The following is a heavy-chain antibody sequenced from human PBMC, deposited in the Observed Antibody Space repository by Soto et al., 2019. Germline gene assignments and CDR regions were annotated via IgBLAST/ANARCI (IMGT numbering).Heavy chain of an antibody. J-gene: IGHJ4*02. V-gene: IGHV1-18*01. D-gene: IGHD6-19*01. CDR3: AREAVSGRTGFDY. Sequence: KFQGRVTMTTDTSTCTAYMELRSLRSDDTAVYYCAREAVSGRTGFDYWGQGTLVTVSS.